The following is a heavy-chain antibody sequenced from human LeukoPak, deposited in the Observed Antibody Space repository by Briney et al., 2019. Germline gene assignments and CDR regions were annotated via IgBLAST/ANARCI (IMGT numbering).Heavy chain of an antibody. D-gene: IGHD5-12*01. V-gene: IGHV4-61*02. CDR1: GGSINSGDYY. J-gene: IGHJ4*02. Sequence: PSETLSLTCSVSGGSINSGDYYWNWIRQPAGKGLEWIGRMYTSGSAKYNPSLKSRVTISVDTSRNQFSLQLSSVTAADTAVYYCTRGRGRGYSGYVLVDDYWGRGTLVTVSS. CDR2: MYTSGSA. CDR3: TRGRGRGYSGYVLVDDY.